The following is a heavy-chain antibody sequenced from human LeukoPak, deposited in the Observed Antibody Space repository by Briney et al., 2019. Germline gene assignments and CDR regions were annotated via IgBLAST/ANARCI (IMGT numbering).Heavy chain of an antibody. V-gene: IGHV3-30*02. D-gene: IGHD3-16*01. Sequence: GGSLRLSCAASGFTVSSNYMSWVRQAPGKGLEWVAFIRYDGSNKYYADSVKGRFTISRDNSKNTLYLQMNSLRAEDTALYYCAKGLILHDAFDIWGQWTMVTVSS. CDR3: AKGLILHDAFDI. CDR2: IRYDGSNK. CDR1: GFTVSSNY. J-gene: IGHJ3*02.